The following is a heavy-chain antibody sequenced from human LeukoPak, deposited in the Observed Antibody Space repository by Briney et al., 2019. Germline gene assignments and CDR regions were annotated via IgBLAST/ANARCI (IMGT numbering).Heavy chain of an antibody. Sequence: ASVKVSCKVSRYTLTELSMHWVRQAPGKGLEWMGSFDPEDGETIYAQKFQGRVTMTEDTSTDTAYMELSSLRSEDTAVYYCATDGISYCGGDCYSVRAFDIWGQGTMVTVSS. V-gene: IGHV1-24*01. D-gene: IGHD2-21*02. J-gene: IGHJ3*02. CDR3: ATDGISYCGGDCYSVRAFDI. CDR1: RYTLTELS. CDR2: FDPEDGET.